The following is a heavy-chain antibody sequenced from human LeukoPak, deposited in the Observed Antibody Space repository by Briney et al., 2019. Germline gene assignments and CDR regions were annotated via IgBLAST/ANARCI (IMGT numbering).Heavy chain of an antibody. V-gene: IGHV3-33*01. CDR3: ASGYSSAWWGDGAY. CDR1: GFTFSSYG. J-gene: IGHJ4*02. D-gene: IGHD6-19*01. Sequence: GGSLRLSCAASGFTFSSYGMHWVRQAPGKGLEWVAFIWYDGSNKYYADSVKGRFTISRDNSKNTLYLQMNSLRAGDTALYYCASGYSSAWWGDGAYWGQGTLVTVSS. CDR2: IWYDGSNK.